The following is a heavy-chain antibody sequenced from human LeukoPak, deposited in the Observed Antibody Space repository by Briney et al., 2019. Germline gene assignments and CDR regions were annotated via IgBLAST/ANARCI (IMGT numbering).Heavy chain of an antibody. D-gene: IGHD6-13*01. V-gene: IGHV4-59*01. Sequence: SETLSLTCTVSGASISTYYWSWIRQPPGKGLEWIGYVYHSGITHYNPSLGSRVTISVDTSKNQFSLKLTSVTAADTAVYYCASGPYPAAGTDHQFDYWGQGTLVTVFS. J-gene: IGHJ4*02. CDR2: VYHSGIT. CDR3: ASGPYPAAGTDHQFDY. CDR1: GASISTYY.